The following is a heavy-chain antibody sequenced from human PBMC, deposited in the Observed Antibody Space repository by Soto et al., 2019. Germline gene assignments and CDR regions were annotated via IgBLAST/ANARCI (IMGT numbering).Heavy chain of an antibody. J-gene: IGHJ6*02. CDR1: GFTVSSNY. CDR3: ARDRLSGIAAAGTIRPYYYYGMDV. CDR2: IYSGGST. V-gene: IGHV3-53*01. D-gene: IGHD6-13*01. Sequence: GGSLRLSCAASGFTVSSNYMIWVGQAPGKGLEWVSVIYSGGSTYYADSVKGRFTISRDNSKNTLYLQMNSLRAEDTAVYYCARDRLSGIAAAGTIRPYYYYGMDVWGQGTTVTVS.